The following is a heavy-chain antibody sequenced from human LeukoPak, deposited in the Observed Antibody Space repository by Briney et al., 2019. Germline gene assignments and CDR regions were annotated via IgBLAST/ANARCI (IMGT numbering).Heavy chain of an antibody. CDR3: AHLDYYDSSGYYSNLHNWFDP. CDR2: IYWNDDK. J-gene: IGHJ5*02. Sequence: SGPTLVNPTQTLTLTCTSSGFSLSTSGVGVGWIRQPPGKALEWLALIYWNDDKRYSPSLKSRLTITKDTSKNQVVLTMTNMDSVDTATYYCAHLDYYDSSGYYSNLHNWFDPWGQGTLVTVSS. D-gene: IGHD3-22*01. CDR1: GFSLSTSGVG. V-gene: IGHV2-5*01.